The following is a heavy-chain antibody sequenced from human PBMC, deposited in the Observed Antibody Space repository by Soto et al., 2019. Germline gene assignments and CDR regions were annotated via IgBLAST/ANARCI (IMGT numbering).Heavy chain of an antibody. J-gene: IGHJ4*02. Sequence: QVQVVQSGAEVKKPGSSVRVSCKASGGTSSSYAITWMRQAPGQGLEWLGGIIPNLDTTDYAQKFQGRVTFTADESTSTVYMELSSLTSADTAVYYCASGGTTVNRRFDLLGQGTLVTVSS. CDR1: GGTSSSYA. CDR3: ASGGTTVNRRFDL. V-gene: IGHV1-69*01. CDR2: IIPNLDTT. D-gene: IGHD4-4*01.